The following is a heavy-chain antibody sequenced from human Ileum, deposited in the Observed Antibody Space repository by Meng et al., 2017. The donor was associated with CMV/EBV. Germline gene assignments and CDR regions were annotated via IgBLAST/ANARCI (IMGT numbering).Heavy chain of an antibody. D-gene: IGHD4-17*01. J-gene: IGHJ4*02. CDR2: INHSGST. V-gene: IGHV4-34*01. Sequence: VQLKLWAARLLKPSETLSLTCAVYGGSFSGYYWSWIRQFPGKGLEWMGEINHSGSTNYNPSLKSRVTISADTSKKWFSLKVSSVTDADTAVYYCAREAVGVENGDYADYWGQGILVTVSS. CDR1: GGSFSGYY. CDR3: AREAVGVENGDYADY.